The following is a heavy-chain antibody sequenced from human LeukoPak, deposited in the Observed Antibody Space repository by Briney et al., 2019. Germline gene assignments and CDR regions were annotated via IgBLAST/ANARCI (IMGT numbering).Heavy chain of an antibody. Sequence: GTSLRLSCAASGFTFSSYAMYWVRQAPGKGLEWVAITSSDGGNKYYADSVKGRFTISRDNSKNTLYLQMNSLRTEDTAVHYCARDNSGSGSYIQLDYWGQGTRVTVSS. D-gene: IGHD3-10*01. CDR2: TSSDGGNK. V-gene: IGHV3-30-3*01. J-gene: IGHJ4*02. CDR3: ARDNSGSGSYIQLDY. CDR1: GFTFSSYA.